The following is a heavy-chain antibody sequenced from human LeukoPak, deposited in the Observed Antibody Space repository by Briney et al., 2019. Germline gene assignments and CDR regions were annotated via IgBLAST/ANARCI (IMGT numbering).Heavy chain of an antibody. CDR1: GFTFSSYG. V-gene: IGHV3-30*18. Sequence: GGSLRLSCAASGFTFSSYGMHWVRQAPGKGLEWVAVISNDGSIKYYAGSVKGRFTVSRDNSKNTLYLQMNSLRAEDTAVYYCTKAPPGSSFDYWGQGTLVTVSP. J-gene: IGHJ4*02. CDR3: TKAPPGSSFDY. D-gene: IGHD6-13*01. CDR2: ISNDGSIK.